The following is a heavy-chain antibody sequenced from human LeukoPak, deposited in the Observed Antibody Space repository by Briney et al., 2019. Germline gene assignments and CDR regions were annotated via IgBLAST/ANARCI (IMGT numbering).Heavy chain of an antibody. J-gene: IGHJ1*01. D-gene: IGHD3-22*01. CDR3: ASIYYYDSSGSPSSRFFQH. Sequence: SETLSLTCTVSGGSISSSSYYWGWIRQPPGKGLEWFGSIYYSGSTYYNPSLKSRVTISVDTSKNQFSLRLSYGTAADTAVYYCASIYYYDSSGSPSSRFFQHWGQGTLVTVSS. CDR2: IYYSGST. V-gene: IGHV4-39*01. CDR1: GGSISSSSYY.